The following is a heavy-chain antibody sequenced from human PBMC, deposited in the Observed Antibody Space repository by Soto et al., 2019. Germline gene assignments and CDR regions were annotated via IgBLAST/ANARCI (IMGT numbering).Heavy chain of an antibody. J-gene: IGHJ5*02. Sequence: QVQLVESGGGVVQPGRSLRLSCAASGFTFSSYAMHWVRQAPGKGLEWVAVISYDGSNKYYADSVKGRFTISRDNSQNTLSRHSNSRGTEDTAVYYCARSKLVSRPNWFDPWGQGTLVTVSS. CDR1: GFTFSSYA. V-gene: IGHV3-30-3*01. D-gene: IGHD6-13*01. CDR2: ISYDGSNK. CDR3: ARSKLVSRPNWFDP.